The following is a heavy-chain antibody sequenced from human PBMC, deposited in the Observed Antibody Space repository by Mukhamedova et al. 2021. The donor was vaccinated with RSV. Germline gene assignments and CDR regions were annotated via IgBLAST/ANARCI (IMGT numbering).Heavy chain of an antibody. V-gene: IGHV3-30*04. Sequence: GLEWVAVISYDGSNKYYADSVKGRFTISRDNSKNTLYLQMNSLRAEDTAVYYCARETITMVRGVIYPWFDPWGQGTLGTVSA. CDR2: ISYDGSNK. CDR3: ARETITMVRGVIYPWFDP. D-gene: IGHD3-10*01. J-gene: IGHJ5*02.